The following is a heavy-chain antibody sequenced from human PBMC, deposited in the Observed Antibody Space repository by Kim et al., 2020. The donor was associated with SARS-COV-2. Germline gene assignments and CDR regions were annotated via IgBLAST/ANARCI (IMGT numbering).Heavy chain of an antibody. CDR3: TSGPYFYGCAAYYHDY. Sequence: GGSLRLSCTASGLNLGDYAMSWFRQAPGKGLEWVAFIRGKGGGESSEDAESVKGRFTIERDDSKRIAYLQMDGLKTEDTDHYYCTSGPYFYGCAAYYHDYGGQGTLVPVSS. D-gene: IGHD3-9*01. V-gene: IGHV3-49*03. J-gene: IGHJ4*02. CDR2: IRGKGGGESS. CDR1: GLNLGDYA.